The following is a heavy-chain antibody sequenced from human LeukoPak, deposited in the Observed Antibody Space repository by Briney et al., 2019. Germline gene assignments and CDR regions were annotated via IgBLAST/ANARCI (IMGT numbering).Heavy chain of an antibody. V-gene: IGHV3-21*05. CDR2: IGISSGDT. D-gene: IGHD5-12*01. Sequence: GGSLRLSCAASGFNFIDYSMNWVRQAPGKGLGWISYIGISSGDTKYADSVKGRFTISRDKARNSLYLQMNSLRVEDTAVYYCARDHRYAFDNWGHGTLVTVSS. CDR1: GFNFIDYS. CDR3: ARDHRYAFDN. J-gene: IGHJ4*01.